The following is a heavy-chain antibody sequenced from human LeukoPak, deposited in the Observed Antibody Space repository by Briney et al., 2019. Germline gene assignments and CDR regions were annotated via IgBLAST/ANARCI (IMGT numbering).Heavy chain of an antibody. CDR1: GGSFSGYY. CDR2: IYYSGST. CDR3: ARGSFGENWNDITGWFDP. Sequence: SETLSLTCAVYGGSFSGYYWSWIRQPPGKGLEWIGYIYYSGSTNYNPSLKSRVTISVDTSKNQFSLKLNSVAAADTAVYYCARGSFGENWNDITGWFDPWGQGILVTVSS. D-gene: IGHD1-1*01. J-gene: IGHJ5*02. V-gene: IGHV4-59*01.